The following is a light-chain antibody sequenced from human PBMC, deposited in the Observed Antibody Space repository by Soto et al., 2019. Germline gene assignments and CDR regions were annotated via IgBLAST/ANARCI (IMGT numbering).Light chain of an antibody. J-gene: IGKJ1*01. V-gene: IGKV1-5*03. Sequence: DIQMTQSPSTLYASVGDRVTITCRASQSIRSGLAWYQQKPGKAPKLLIYKASSLESGVPSRFSGSGSGTEFTLTISSLQPDDVATYYCQQYNSYPWTFGQGTKVEIK. CDR2: KAS. CDR3: QQYNSYPWT. CDR1: QSIRSG.